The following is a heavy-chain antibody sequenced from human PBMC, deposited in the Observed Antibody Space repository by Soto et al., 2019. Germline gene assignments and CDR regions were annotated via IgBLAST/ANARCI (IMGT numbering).Heavy chain of an antibody. CDR1: GFTFSSYS. Sequence: EVQLVESGGGLVKPGGSLRLSCAASGFTFSSYSMNLVRQAQGKGLEWVSSISSSSSYIYYADSVKGRFTISRDNAKNSLYLQMNSLRAEDTAVYYCAGSSSWSPPLDYYYGMDVWGQGTTVTVSS. J-gene: IGHJ6*02. D-gene: IGHD6-13*01. V-gene: IGHV3-21*01. CDR2: ISSSSSYI. CDR3: AGSSSWSPPLDYYYGMDV.